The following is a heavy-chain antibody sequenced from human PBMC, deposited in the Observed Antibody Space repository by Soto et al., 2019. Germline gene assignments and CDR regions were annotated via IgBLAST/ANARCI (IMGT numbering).Heavy chain of an antibody. V-gene: IGHV4-59*01. CDR2: IYYSGST. D-gene: IGHD6-25*01. CDR1: GGSISSYY. CDR3: ARERSSSDYYYYYMDV. Sequence: SETLSLTCTVSGGSISSYYWSWIRQPPGKGLEWIGYIYYSGSTNYNPSLKSRVTISVDTSKNQFSLKLSSVTAADTAVYYCARERSSSDYYYYYMDVWGKGTTVTVSS. J-gene: IGHJ6*03.